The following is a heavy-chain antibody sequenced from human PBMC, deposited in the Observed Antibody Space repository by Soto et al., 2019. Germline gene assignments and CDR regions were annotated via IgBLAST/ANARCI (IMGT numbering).Heavy chain of an antibody. D-gene: IGHD6-19*01. V-gene: IGHV1-2*02. J-gene: IGHJ4*02. CDR1: GYTFSGFY. CDR2: INTNSGGT. Sequence: YVGGKASGYTFSGFYMHWVRQAPGQGLEWMGWINTNSGGTKSAEKFQGRVTMNRDTSISTAYMELSRMTSDDTAVYYCASAAVTGTAGLDFWGQGALVTVSS. CDR3: ASAAVTGTAGLDF.